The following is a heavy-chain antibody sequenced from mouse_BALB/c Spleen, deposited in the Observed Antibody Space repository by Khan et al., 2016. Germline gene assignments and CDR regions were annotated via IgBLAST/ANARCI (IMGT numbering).Heavy chain of an antibody. CDR2: MNPDSYTT. CDR3: ARDGYYWYVAY. D-gene: IGHD1-1*01. J-gene: IGHJ3*01. Sequence: EVQLLESGAGLVHPGGSLTLSCAASGFAFSRYWMRWVRQAPGKGLEWIGEMNPDSYTTNYTPSLKDKFIISRDNAKNTLYMQMSKVRSEDTALYDCARDGYYWYVAYWGQGTLVTVSA. CDR1: GFAFSRYW. V-gene: IGHV4-1*02.